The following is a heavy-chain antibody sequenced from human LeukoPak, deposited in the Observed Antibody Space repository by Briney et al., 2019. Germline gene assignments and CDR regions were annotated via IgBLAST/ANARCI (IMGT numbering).Heavy chain of an antibody. CDR1: GFTVSDYY. J-gene: IGHJ5*02. CDR3: ARATVAFASWFDP. D-gene: IGHD2-21*01. CDR2: ISKNGDAI. Sequence: GGSLTLSSVASGFTVSDYYMSWIRQAPGKGLDGVAYISKNGDAIYYADSVKGRFTISRDNAKKALSLQMNRLRVEAKAVYYCARATVAFASWFDPWGQGTLVPVSS. V-gene: IGHV3-11*01.